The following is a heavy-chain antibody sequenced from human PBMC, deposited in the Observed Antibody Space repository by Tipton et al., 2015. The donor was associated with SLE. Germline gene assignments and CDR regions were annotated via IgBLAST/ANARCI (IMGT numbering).Heavy chain of an antibody. V-gene: IGHV1-46*01. J-gene: IGHJ4*02. CDR3: AREAPNTCYFDS. D-gene: IGHD2-8*01. CDR2: INPGGGGT. CDR1: GYTFTAYY. Sequence: QLVQSGAEVKKPGASVKVSCKSSGYTFTAYYMHWARQAPGQGLEWMGIINPGGGGTNYAQKFQGRVTMAMDTSTTTVYMELNSLRSDDTAVYYCAREAPNTCYFDSWGQGTLVTVSS.